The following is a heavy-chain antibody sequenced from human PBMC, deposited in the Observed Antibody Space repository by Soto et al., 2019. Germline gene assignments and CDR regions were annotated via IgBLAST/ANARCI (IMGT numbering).Heavy chain of an antibody. V-gene: IGHV4-59*01. CDR2: IYYSGST. CDR3: AREEYDYGDYRALVY. Sequence: SETLSLTCTVSGGSISSYYWSWIRQPPGKGLEWIGYIYYSGSTNYNPSLKSRVTISVDTSKNQFSLKLSSVTAADTAVYYCAREEYDYGDYRALVYWGQGTLVTVSS. J-gene: IGHJ4*02. D-gene: IGHD4-17*01. CDR1: GGSISSYY.